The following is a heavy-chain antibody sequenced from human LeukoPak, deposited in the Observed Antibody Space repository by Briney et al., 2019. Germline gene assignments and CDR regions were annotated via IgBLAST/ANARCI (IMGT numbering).Heavy chain of an antibody. Sequence: GGSLRLSCAASGFTFRDYAMTWIRQAPGKGLEWISYIKKRSAATYYADSVTGRFVISRDDAKNSLNLHLTNLRVEDTATYFCARIWSARDWFDPWGQGT. D-gene: IGHD1-1*01. V-gene: IGHV3-11*01. CDR2: IKKRSAAT. J-gene: IGHJ5*02. CDR3: ARIWSARDWFDP. CDR1: GFTFRDYA.